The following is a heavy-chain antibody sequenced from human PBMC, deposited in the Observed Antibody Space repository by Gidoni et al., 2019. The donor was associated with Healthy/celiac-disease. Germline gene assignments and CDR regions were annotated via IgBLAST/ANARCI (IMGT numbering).Heavy chain of an antibody. CDR3: AKEPRTAAPIDY. D-gene: IGHD2-15*01. CDR2: ISYDGSNK. CDR1: GFTFSSYG. V-gene: IGHV3-30*18. Sequence: QVQLVESGGGVVQPGRSLRLSCAASGFTFSSYGMHWVRQAPGKGLEWVAVISYDGSNKYYADSVKGRFTISRDNSKNTLYLQMNSLRAEDTAVYYCAKEPRTAAPIDYWGQGTLVTVSS. J-gene: IGHJ4*02.